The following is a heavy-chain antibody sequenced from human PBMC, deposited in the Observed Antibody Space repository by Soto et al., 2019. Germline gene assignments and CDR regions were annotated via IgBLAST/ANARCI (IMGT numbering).Heavy chain of an antibody. CDR1: GYTRTELS. V-gene: IGHV1-24*01. CDR3: ATATGVIRGPPPLEMATINNWFDP. CDR2: FDPGDGET. Sequence: GASVKVSCKVSGYTRTELSMHCVRQAPGKGLEWMGGFDPGDGETIYAQKFQGRVTMTEDTSTDTAYMELSSLRSEDTAVYYCATATGVIRGPPPLEMATINNWFDPWG. J-gene: IGHJ5*02. D-gene: IGHD5-12*01.